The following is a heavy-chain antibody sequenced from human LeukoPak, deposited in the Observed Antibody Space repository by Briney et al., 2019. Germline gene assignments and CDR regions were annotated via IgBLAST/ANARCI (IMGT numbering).Heavy chain of an antibody. J-gene: IGHJ4*02. V-gene: IGHV3-21*01. D-gene: IGHD3-3*01. CDR2: ISSSSSYI. CDR3: ARGAKDTQYDFWSGSFDY. CDR1: GFTFSSYS. Sequence: GGSLRLSCAASGFTFSSYSMTWVRQAPGKGLEWVSSISSSSSYIYYADSVKGRFTISRDNAKNSLYLQMNSLRAEDTAVYYCARGAKDTQYDFWSGSFDYWGQGTLVTVSS.